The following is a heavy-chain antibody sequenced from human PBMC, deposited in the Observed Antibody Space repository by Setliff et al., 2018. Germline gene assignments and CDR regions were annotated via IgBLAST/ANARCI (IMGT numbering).Heavy chain of an antibody. Sequence: PGESLKISCKGSGYSFTSYWIGWVRQMPGKGLEWMGIIYPGDSDTRYSPSFQGQVTISADKSVSTAYLQWSSLKASDTAIYYCARHRGRAAAGTCFDIWGQGTLVTVS. CDR1: GYSFTSYW. J-gene: IGHJ4*02. CDR2: IYPGDSDT. D-gene: IGHD6-13*01. V-gene: IGHV5-51*01. CDR3: ARHRGRAAAGTCFDI.